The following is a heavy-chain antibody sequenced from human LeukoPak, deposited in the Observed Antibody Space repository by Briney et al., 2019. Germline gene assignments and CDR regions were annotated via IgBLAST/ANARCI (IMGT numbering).Heavy chain of an antibody. CDR2: ISSSGSTI. Sequence: GGSLRLSCAASGFTFSDYYMSWIRQAPGKGLEWVSYISSSGSTIYYADSVKGRFTISRDNAKNSLYLQMNSLRAEDTAVYYCARDSEVDWSLPDTFFDYWGQGTLVTVSS. CDR3: ARDSEVDWSLPDTFFDY. CDR1: GFTFSDYY. D-gene: IGHD3-9*01. J-gene: IGHJ4*02. V-gene: IGHV3-11*01.